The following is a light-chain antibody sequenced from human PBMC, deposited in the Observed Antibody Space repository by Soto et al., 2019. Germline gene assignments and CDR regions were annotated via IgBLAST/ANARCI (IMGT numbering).Light chain of an antibody. Sequence: EIVLTQSPGTLSLSPGERATLSCRASQSVSSSYLAWYQQRPGQPPNLLIYWASTRESGVPHRFSGSGSGTDFTLTISSLQAEDVAVYYCQQYYSNPYTFGQGTKLEIK. CDR3: QQYYSNPYT. CDR1: QSVSSSY. CDR2: WAS. J-gene: IGKJ2*01. V-gene: IGKV4-1*01.